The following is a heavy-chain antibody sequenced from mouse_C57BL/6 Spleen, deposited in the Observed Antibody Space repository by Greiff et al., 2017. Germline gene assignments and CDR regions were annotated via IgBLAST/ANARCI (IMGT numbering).Heavy chain of an antibody. Sequence: DVKLQESGPELVKPGASVKISCKASGYSFTGYYMNWVKQSPEQSLEWIGEINPSTGGTTYNQKFKAKATLTVDKSSSTAYMQLKSLTSEDSAVYYCARKAYYDYDGFAYWGQETLVTVSA. CDR3: ARKAYYDYDGFAY. J-gene: IGHJ3*01. CDR1: GYSFTGYY. CDR2: INPSTGGT. D-gene: IGHD2-4*01. V-gene: IGHV1-42*01.